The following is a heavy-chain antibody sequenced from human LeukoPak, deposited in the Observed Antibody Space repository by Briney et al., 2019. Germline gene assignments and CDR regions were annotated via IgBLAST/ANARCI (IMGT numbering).Heavy chain of an antibody. CDR2: ISAYNGNT. J-gene: IGHJ4*02. V-gene: IGHV1-18*01. CDR3: ARDNYYGSGSYYTGVDY. Sequence: ASVKVSCKASGYTFTSYGISWVRQAPGQGLEWMGWISAYNGNTNYAQKLQGRVTMTTDTSTSTAYMELRSLRSDDTAAYYCARDNYYGSGSYYTGVDYWGQGTLVTVSS. D-gene: IGHD3-10*01. CDR1: GYTFTSYG.